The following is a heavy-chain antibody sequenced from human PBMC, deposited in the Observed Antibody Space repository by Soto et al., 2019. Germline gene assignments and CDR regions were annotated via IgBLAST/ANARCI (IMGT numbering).Heavy chain of an antibody. CDR1: GFTLSSYS. CDR2: VSTSSTYI. CDR3: ARDLNRGYRAYTFDA. J-gene: IGHJ4*02. D-gene: IGHD5-12*01. V-gene: IGHV3-21*01. Sequence: GGSLRLSCAASGFTLSSYSMNWVRQAPGKGLEWVSSVSTSSTYIYYADSVKGRFTISRDNAKNSLYLQVNSLRAEDTAVYYCARDLNRGYRAYTFDAWGQGTLVTVSS.